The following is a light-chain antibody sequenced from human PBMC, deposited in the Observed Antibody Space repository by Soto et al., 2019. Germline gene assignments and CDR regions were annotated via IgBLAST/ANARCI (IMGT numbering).Light chain of an antibody. CDR2: GAS. CDR1: QSVSNN. CDR3: QQYHNWPPIT. Sequence: ENVLSQSPGTLSLSPGERATLSCRASQSVSNNYLAWYQQKPGQAPRLLIYGASTRATGVPARFSGWGSRTEFTLTISSLQSEDFAVYYCQQYHNWPPITFGQGTRLEIK. V-gene: IGKV3-15*01. J-gene: IGKJ5*01.